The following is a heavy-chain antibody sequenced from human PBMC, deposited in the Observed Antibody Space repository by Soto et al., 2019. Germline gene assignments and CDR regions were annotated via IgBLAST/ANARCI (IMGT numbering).Heavy chain of an antibody. J-gene: IGHJ4*02. Sequence: QVQLVQSGAEVKKPGSSVKVSCKASGGTFSSYAISWVRQAPGQGLEWIGGIIPIFGTANYAQKFQGRVTITADESTSTAYMELSSLRSEDTAVYYCAIGAQPHYYDSSGYWVVDYWGQGTLVTVSS. CDR3: AIGAQPHYYDSSGYWVVDY. CDR2: IIPIFGTA. CDR1: GGTFSSYA. V-gene: IGHV1-69*01. D-gene: IGHD3-22*01.